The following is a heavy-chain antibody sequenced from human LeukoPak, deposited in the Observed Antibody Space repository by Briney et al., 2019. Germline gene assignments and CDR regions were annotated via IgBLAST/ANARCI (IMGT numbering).Heavy chain of an antibody. V-gene: IGHV4-39*01. D-gene: IGHD3-10*01. CDR2: IFYRGST. CDR3: ARLYAGTRPPDY. Sequence: SETLSLTCTVSGGSISSSTYYWGWIRQPPGKGLEWIGSIFYRGSTYYNPSLKSRVTISVDTSKSQLSLKLSSVTAADTAVYYCARLYAGTRPPDYWGQGTLVTASS. CDR1: GGSISSSTYY. J-gene: IGHJ4*02.